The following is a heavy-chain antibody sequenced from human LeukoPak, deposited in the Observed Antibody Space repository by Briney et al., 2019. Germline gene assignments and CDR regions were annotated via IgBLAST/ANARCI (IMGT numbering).Heavy chain of an antibody. D-gene: IGHD6-19*01. J-gene: IGHJ4*02. Sequence: GGSLRLSCAASGFTFSIFAMSWVRQAPGRGLEWVSSISGTDDSTYYADSVKGRFTVSRHNSKYTLSLQMDSLRAEDTAVYYCAKRRSAVAGPRYFDYWGQGTLVTVSS. CDR2: ISGTDDST. CDR1: GFTFSIFA. CDR3: AKRRSAVAGPRYFDY. V-gene: IGHV3-23*01.